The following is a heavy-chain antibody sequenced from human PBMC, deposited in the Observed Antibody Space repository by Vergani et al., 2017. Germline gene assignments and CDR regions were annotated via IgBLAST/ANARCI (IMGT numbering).Heavy chain of an antibody. CDR1: NDSVSNTFYY. J-gene: IGHJ3*02. V-gene: IGHV4-39*01. Sequence: QVQLQESGPGLVKPSETLSLTCTVSNDSVSNTFYYWGWIRQTPGKGLEWIGSIYYSGSTYYNPSLESRVTMSVDTSKSQFSLKLSSVTAADTAVYYCARPFYYGSVPWGRGAFDIWGQGTMVTVSS. CDR2: IYYSGST. CDR3: ARPFYYGSVPWGRGAFDI. D-gene: IGHD3-10*01.